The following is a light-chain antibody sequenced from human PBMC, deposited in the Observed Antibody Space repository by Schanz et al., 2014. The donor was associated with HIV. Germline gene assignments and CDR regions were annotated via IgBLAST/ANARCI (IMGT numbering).Light chain of an antibody. Sequence: DIQMTQSPSLSAAVGDRVTITCRASQNIENFLNWYQQKPGKAPKLLIYATSNLQSGVPSRFSGSGSGTDFTLTITSLQPEDFAVYFCQQTNSPPLTFGGGTKVEIK. J-gene: IGKJ4*01. CDR3: QQTNSPPLT. V-gene: IGKV1-39*01. CDR2: ATS. CDR1: QNIENF.